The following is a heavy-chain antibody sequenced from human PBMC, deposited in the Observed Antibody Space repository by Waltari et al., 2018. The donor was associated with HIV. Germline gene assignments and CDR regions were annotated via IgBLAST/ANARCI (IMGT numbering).Heavy chain of an antibody. CDR2: IYYPGRA. V-gene: IGHV4-39*01. CDR1: GGPVSSSSYF. J-gene: IGHJ2*01. D-gene: IGHD1-26*01. Sequence: QLQLQESGPGLVKPSETLSLTCTVSGGPVSSSSYFWGWMRQPPGKGLEWIGRIYYPGRAYYNPSLKSRVTISVDTSKNQFSLKVTSVTAADTAVYYCARHALRVGAAYWNFDLWGRGTLVTVSS. CDR3: ARHALRVGAAYWNFDL.